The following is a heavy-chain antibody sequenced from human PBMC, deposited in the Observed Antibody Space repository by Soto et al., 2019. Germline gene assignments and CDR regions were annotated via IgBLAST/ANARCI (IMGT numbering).Heavy chain of an antibody. CDR2: ISAYNGNI. Sequence: GASVKVSCKASGYTFSNYGISWVRQAPGQGLEWMGWISAYNGNIKFAQKLQGRVTMTTDTSTSTAYMELRSLRSDDTAVYYCARDGWYASSRTNSFDPWGQGTLVTVSS. J-gene: IGHJ5*02. CDR1: GYTFSNYG. CDR3: ARDGWYASSRTNSFDP. D-gene: IGHD6-13*01. V-gene: IGHV1-18*01.